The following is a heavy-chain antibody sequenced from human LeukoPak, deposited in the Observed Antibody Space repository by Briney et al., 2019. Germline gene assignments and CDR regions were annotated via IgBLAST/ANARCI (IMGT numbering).Heavy chain of an antibody. J-gene: IGHJ4*02. CDR3: ARALNIAVAGYYFDY. D-gene: IGHD6-19*01. CDR1: GYTFTCYY. Sequence: GASVKVSCKASGYTFTCYYMHWVRQAPGQGLEWMGWINPNSGGTNYAQKFQGRVTMTRDTSISTAYMELSRLRSDDTAVYYCARALNIAVAGYYFDYWGQGTLVTVSS. V-gene: IGHV1-2*02. CDR2: INPNSGGT.